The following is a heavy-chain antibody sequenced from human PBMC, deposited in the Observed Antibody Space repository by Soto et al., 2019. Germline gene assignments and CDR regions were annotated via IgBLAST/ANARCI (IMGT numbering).Heavy chain of an antibody. CDR1: GFPFSSYA. D-gene: IGHD5-18*01. V-gene: IGHV3-23*01. Sequence: PGGSLRLSCAASGFPFSSYAMSWVRQAPGKGLEWVSAISGSGGSTYYADSVKGRFTISRDDSENTLYLQMNSLKTEDTAVYYCSHGYYKYFASWGQGTLVTVSS. CDR3: SHGYYKYFAS. J-gene: IGHJ4*02. CDR2: ISGSGGST.